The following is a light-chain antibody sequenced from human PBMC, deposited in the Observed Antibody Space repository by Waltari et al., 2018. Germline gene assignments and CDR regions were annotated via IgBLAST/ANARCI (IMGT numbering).Light chain of an antibody. V-gene: IGLV1-47*01. CDR3: AAWDDSLRGVV. Sequence: QSVLTQPPSASGTPGQRVPISCSGSSSNIGSNYVYWYQQLPGTAPTLLIYRNYRRPSGCPHRVSGSKSGTSASLASGVLRSEEEADYYCAAWDDSLRGVVFGGGTKLTVL. CDR2: RNY. CDR1: SSNIGSNY. J-gene: IGLJ2*01.